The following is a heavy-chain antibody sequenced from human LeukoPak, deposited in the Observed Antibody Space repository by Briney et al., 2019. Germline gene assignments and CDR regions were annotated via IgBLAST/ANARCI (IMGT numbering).Heavy chain of an antibody. D-gene: IGHD6-6*01. V-gene: IGHV3-21*01. J-gene: IGHJ4*02. CDR1: GFTFSSYS. Sequence: GGSLRLSCAASGFTFSSYSMNWVHQAPGKGLGWVSSISSSSSYIYYADSVKGRFTISRDNAKNSLYLQMNSLRAEDTAVYYCARDKGQLLNRRFDYWGQGTLVTVSS. CDR2: ISSSSSYI. CDR3: ARDKGQLLNRRFDY.